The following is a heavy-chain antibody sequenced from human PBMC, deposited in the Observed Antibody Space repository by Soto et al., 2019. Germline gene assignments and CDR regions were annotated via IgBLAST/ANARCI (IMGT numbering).Heavy chain of an antibody. D-gene: IGHD6-13*01. V-gene: IGHV1-8*01. Sequence: QVQLVQSGAEVKKPGASVKVSCKASGYSFTSYDINWVRQATGQGLEWMGLMNPNSGNTGYAQKFLGRVTMTRNTSISTAYRELSSLRSEDTAVYYCAREQQVRGFEPWGQGTLVTVSS. CDR1: GYSFTSYD. J-gene: IGHJ5*02. CDR2: MNPNSGNT. CDR3: AREQQVRGFEP.